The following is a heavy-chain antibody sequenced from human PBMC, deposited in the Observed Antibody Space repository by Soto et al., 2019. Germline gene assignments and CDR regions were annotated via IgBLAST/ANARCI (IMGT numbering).Heavy chain of an antibody. CDR1: GYTFTSYY. J-gene: IGHJ4*02. V-gene: IGHV1-46*01. Sequence: QVQLVQSGAEVKKPGASVKVSCKASGYTFTSYYMHWVRQAPGQGLEWMGIINPSGGSTSYAQKSQGRVTMTRDSSTGTVYMELSSLRSEDTAVYYWEREGEWAAAGGGDYWGQGTLVTVSS. CDR3: EREGEWAAAGGGDY. CDR2: INPSGGST. D-gene: IGHD6-13*01.